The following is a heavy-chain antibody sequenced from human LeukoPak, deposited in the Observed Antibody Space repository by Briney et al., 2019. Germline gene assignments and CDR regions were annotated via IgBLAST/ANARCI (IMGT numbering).Heavy chain of an antibody. Sequence: SETLSLTCTVSGGSISSYYWSWIRQPPGKGLEWIGHIYYSGSTNYNPSLKSRVTLSVDTSKNQFSLKLSSVTAADTAVYYCATNIEGAAGDAFDIWGQGTMVTVSS. CDR3: ATNIEGAAGDAFDI. V-gene: IGHV4-59*01. D-gene: IGHD1-26*01. CDR1: GGSISSYY. CDR2: IYYSGST. J-gene: IGHJ3*02.